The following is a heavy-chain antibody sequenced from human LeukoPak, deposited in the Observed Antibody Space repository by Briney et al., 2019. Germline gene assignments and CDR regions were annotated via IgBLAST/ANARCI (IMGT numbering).Heavy chain of an antibody. CDR2: ISAYNGNT. V-gene: IGHV1-18*01. CDR1: GGTFSSYA. J-gene: IGHJ4*02. CDR3: ARLYGDYGFDY. D-gene: IGHD4-17*01. Sequence: GSSVKVSCKASGGTFSSYAISWVRQAPGQGLEWMGWISAYNGNTNYAQKLQGRVTMTTDTSTSTAYMELRSLRSDDTAVYYCARLYGDYGFDYWGQGPLVTVSS.